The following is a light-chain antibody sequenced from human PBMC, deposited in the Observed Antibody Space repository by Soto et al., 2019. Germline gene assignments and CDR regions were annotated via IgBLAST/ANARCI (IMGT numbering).Light chain of an antibody. J-gene: IGKJ2*01. Sequence: DIQMTQSPSSLSLSVGDRVTITCRASQSITNYVNWYQQKPGKAPRLLIYSASSLQSGVTSRFSGNGSGTDFNLTIISLQPEDFASYYCQQSDSYPYTFGQGTKLEIK. V-gene: IGKV1-39*01. CDR2: SAS. CDR3: QQSDSYPYT. CDR1: QSITNY.